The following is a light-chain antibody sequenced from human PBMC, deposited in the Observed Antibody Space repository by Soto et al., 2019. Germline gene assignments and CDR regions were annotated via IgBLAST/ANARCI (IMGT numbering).Light chain of an antibody. CDR3: QQYESYSGT. CDR2: RAS. Sequence: DIQMTQSPSTLSASVGDRVTITCRASQTINSWLAWYQQKPGKAPKLLIYRASSLESGVPSRFSGSGSGTEFTLTISSLQPEDFATYYCQQYESYSGTFGQGTKVEIK. CDR1: QTINSW. V-gene: IGKV1-5*03. J-gene: IGKJ1*01.